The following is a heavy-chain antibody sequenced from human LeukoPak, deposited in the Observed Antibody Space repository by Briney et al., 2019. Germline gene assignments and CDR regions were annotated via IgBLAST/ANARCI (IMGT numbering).Heavy chain of an antibody. J-gene: IGHJ4*02. CDR2: IIPIFGTA. Sequence: GASVKVSCKASGGTFSSYAISWVRQAPGQGLEWMGGIIPIFGTANYAQKFQSRVTITADESTSTAYMELSSLRSEDTAVYYCARVGDSSGYYSDYWGQGTLVTVSS. D-gene: IGHD3-22*01. V-gene: IGHV1-69*13. CDR3: ARVGDSSGYYSDY. CDR1: GGTFSSYA.